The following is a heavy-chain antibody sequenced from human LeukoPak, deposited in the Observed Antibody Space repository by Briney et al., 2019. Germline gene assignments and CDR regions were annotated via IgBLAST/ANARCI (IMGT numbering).Heavy chain of an antibody. Sequence: GGSLRLSCAASGFTFSSYSMIWVRQAPGKGLEWVAVISYDGSNKYYADSVKGRFTISRDNSKNTLYLQMNSLRAEDTAVYYCARVASSSPVDYWGQGTLVNVSS. D-gene: IGHD6-6*01. CDR3: ARVASSSPVDY. CDR2: ISYDGSNK. J-gene: IGHJ4*02. V-gene: IGHV3-30*03. CDR1: GFTFSSYS.